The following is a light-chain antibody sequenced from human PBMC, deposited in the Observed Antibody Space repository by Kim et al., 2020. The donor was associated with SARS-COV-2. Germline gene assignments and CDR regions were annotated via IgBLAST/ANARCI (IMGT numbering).Light chain of an antibody. CDR3: QQYDTYFPTA. V-gene: IGKV1-5*03. CDR2: QAS. CDR1: ETRSRW. J-gene: IGKJ2*01. Sequence: ALLGGRCTIACRASETRSRWLAWYQVKPGKAPKLLIQQASTLHGGVPSRVSGCGSGTEFTLTISSLQPDDFATYYCQQYDTYFPTAFGQGTKLEI.